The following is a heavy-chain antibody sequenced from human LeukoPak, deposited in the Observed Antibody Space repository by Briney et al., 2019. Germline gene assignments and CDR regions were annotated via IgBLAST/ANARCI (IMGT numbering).Heavy chain of an antibody. D-gene: IGHD6-19*01. J-gene: IGHJ3*02. CDR1: GGSISSYY. Sequence: SETLSLTYTVSGGSISSYYWSWIRQPAGKGLEWIGRIYTSGSTNYNPSLKSRVTMSVDTSKNQFSLKLSSVTAADTAVYYCARARESSGWYPMSDAFDIWGQGTMVTVSS. CDR2: IYTSGST. CDR3: ARARESSGWYPMSDAFDI. V-gene: IGHV4-4*07.